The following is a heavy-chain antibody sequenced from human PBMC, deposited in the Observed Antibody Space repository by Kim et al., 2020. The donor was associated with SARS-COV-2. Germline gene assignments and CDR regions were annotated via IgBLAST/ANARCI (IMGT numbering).Heavy chain of an antibody. CDR2: ISWNSRNI. CDR3: ARDTDADSSGWSSFWY. J-gene: IGHJ4*02. Sequence: GGSLRLSCAASGFAFDDYAMHWVRQPPGKGLEWVSGISWNSRNIHYADSVKGRFTISRDNAKNSLYLQMNSLRAEDTALYYCARDTDADSSGWSSFWYWGQGTLVTVSS. D-gene: IGHD6-19*01. V-gene: IGHV3-9*01. CDR1: GFAFDDYA.